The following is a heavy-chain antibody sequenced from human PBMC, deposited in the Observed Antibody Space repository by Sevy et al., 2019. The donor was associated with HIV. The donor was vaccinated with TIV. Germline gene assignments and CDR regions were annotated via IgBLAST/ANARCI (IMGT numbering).Heavy chain of an antibody. CDR1: GYTFTDDY. CDR3: ARDGGGGTTNSGMDV. J-gene: IGHJ6*02. CDR2: VYPNSGGT. D-gene: IGHD1-7*01. V-gene: IGHV1-2*06. Sequence: ASVKVSCKASGYTFTDDYLHWVRQAPGQGLEWMGRVYPNSGGTNYARKFQGRVTMTRDTSISTAYMELSRLRFDDTAVYYCARDGGGGTTNSGMDVWGQGTMVTVSS.